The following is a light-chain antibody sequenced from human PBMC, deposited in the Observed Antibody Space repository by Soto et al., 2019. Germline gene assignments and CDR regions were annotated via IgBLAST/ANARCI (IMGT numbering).Light chain of an antibody. V-gene: IGKV3-20*01. CDR3: QHYGSSPPYA. J-gene: IGKJ2*01. CDR2: GAS. Sequence: EIGLTQSPGTLSLAPGERATLSCRASQSVSSSYLGWYQQKPGQAPRLLIYGASIRATGIPDRFSGSGSGTDFTLTISRLEPEDFAVYYCQHYGSSPPYAFGQRTKLELK. CDR1: QSVSSSY.